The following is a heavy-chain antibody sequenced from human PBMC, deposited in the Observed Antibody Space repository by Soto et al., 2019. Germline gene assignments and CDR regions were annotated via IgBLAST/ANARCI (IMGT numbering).Heavy chain of an antibody. CDR2: ISYDGSNK. J-gene: IGHJ4*02. V-gene: IGHV3-30-3*01. D-gene: IGHD5-18*01. Sequence: QVQLVESGGGVVQPGRSLRLSCAASGFTFSSYAMHWVPQAPGKGLEWVAVISYDGSNKYYADSVKGRFTISRDNSKNTLYLQMNSLRAEDTAVYYCAREGGYSYGVDYWGQGTLVTVSS. CDR1: GFTFSSYA. CDR3: AREGGYSYGVDY.